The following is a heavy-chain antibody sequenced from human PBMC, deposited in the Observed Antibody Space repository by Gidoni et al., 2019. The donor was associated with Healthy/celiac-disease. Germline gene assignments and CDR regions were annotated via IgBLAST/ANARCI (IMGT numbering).Heavy chain of an antibody. CDR3: ARGPSYSSSWYPYYYYGMDV. V-gene: IGHV4-34*01. J-gene: IGHJ6*02. Sequence: QVQLQQWGAGLLKPSETLSLTCAVYGGSFSGYYWSCIRQPPGKGLEWIGESNHGGSTNYNPSLKSRVTISVDTSKNQFSLKLSSVTAADTAVYYCARGPSYSSSWYPYYYYGMDVWGQGTTVTVSS. CDR1: GGSFSGYY. D-gene: IGHD6-13*01. CDR2: SNHGGST.